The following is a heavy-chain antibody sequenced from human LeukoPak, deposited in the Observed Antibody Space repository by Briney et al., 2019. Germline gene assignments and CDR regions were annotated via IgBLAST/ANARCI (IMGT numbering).Heavy chain of an antibody. CDR1: GYSIRNGYY. J-gene: IGHJ4*02. CDR3: ASFAGSPPYYFDY. CDR2: IHHSGNT. D-gene: IGHD1-1*01. Sequence: SETLSLTCAVSGYSIRNGYYWGWIRQPPGKGLEWIGSIHHSGNTYYNPSLKSRVTISADTSKNQFSLKLSSVTAADTALYYCASFAGSPPYYFDYWGQGTLVTVSS. V-gene: IGHV4-38-2*01.